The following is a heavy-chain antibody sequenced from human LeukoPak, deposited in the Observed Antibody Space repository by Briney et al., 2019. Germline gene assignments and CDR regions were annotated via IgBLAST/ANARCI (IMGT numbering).Heavy chain of an antibody. V-gene: IGHV3-30*02. CDR2: IRYDGSKK. CDR1: GFTFSSYG. J-gene: IGHJ6*03. D-gene: IGHD6-19*01. Sequence: GGSLRLSCAASGFTFSSYGMHWVRQGPGKGLEGVAFIRYDGSKKYYADSVKGRFTISRDNSKNTLYLQMNSLRAEDTAVYYCAREGYSSGWYLRYYYMDVWGKGTTVTVSS. CDR3: AREGYSSGWYLRYYYMDV.